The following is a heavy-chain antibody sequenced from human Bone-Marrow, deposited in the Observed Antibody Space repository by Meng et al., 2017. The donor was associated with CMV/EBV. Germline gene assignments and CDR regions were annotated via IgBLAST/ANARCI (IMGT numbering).Heavy chain of an antibody. CDR2: INHSGST. CDR1: GGSFSGYY. J-gene: IGHJ5*02. CDR3: ARRARWCCSSTCCYIAWFAP. D-gene: IGHD2-2*02. V-gene: IGHV4-34*01. Sequence: SETLSLTCAVYGGSFSGYYWSWIRQPPGKGLEWIGEINHSGSTNYNPSLKSRVTISVDTSKKTFSLKLSSVTAADTAVYSCARRARWCCSSTCCYIAWFAPWGQGTLVTVSS.